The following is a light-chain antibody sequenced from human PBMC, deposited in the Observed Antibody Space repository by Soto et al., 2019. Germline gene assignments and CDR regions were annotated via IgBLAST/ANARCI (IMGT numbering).Light chain of an antibody. CDR3: SSYTSSSTLV. CDR1: RHNVGGYNY. J-gene: IGLJ2*01. V-gene: IGLV2-14*01. CDR2: EVT. Sequence: QSALTQPASVSGSPGQSITISCTGTRHNVGGYNYVSWYQQHPGKAPKLIIFEVTNRPSGISDRFSGSKSVNTASLTISGLQADDESHYYCSSYTSSSTLVFGGGTKVTVL.